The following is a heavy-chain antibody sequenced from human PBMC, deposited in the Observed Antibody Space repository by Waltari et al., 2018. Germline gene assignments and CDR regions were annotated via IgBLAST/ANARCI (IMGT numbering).Heavy chain of an antibody. J-gene: IGHJ2*01. V-gene: IGHV1-18*01. Sequence: QVQLVQSGAEVKKPGASVKVSCKASGYTFTSYGISWVRQAPGQGLEWMGWIGAYNGNKNCAQKLQGRVTRTTDKATSKAYRELRSLRSDDTAVYYCASTRYCSSTSCHDWYFDLWGRGTLVTVSS. CDR3: ASTRYCSSTSCHDWYFDL. D-gene: IGHD2-2*01. CDR1: GYTFTSYG. CDR2: IGAYNGNK.